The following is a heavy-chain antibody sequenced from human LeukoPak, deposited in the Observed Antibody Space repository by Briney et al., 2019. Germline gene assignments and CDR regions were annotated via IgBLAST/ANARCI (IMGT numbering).Heavy chain of an antibody. V-gene: IGHV3-11*01. CDR3: ARAAAAAGTYYYGMDV. D-gene: IGHD6-13*01. CDR2: ISGSGSTI. Sequence: GGSLRLSCAASGFTFSDYYMSWIRQAPGKGLERVSYISGSGSTIYYADSVKGRFTISRDNAKNSLYLQMNSLRAEDTAVYYCARAAAAAGTYYYGMDVWGQGTTVTVSS. CDR1: GFTFSDYY. J-gene: IGHJ6*02.